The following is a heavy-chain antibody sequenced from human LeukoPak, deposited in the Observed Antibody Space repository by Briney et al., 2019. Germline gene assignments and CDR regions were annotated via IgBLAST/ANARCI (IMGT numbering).Heavy chain of an antibody. CDR1: GGYISSYY. V-gene: IGHV4-4*07. D-gene: IGHD2-21*01. J-gene: IGHJ4*02. CDR2: IYNSGST. Sequence: PSETLSLTCTVSGGYISSYYWSWIRQPAGKGLEWIGRIYNSGSTKYNPSLMGRVTMTVDTSKNQFSLKLSSVTAADTAVYYCASTQAGIGDFDYWGQGSLVTVSS. CDR3: ASTQAGIGDFDY.